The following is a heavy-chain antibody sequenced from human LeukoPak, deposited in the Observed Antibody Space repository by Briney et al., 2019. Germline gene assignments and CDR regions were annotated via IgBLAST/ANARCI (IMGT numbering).Heavy chain of an antibody. CDR3: ARRFTGYSSGWYHDYFDY. CDR1: GGSISSSSYY. Sequence: SEALSLTCTVSGGSISSSSYYWGWIRQPPGKGLEWLGSIYYSGSTYYNPSRKSRVTISVDTAKNQYSLKLSHVTTAATAVYYCARRFTGYSSGWYHDYFDYWGQGTLVTVSS. D-gene: IGHD6-19*01. J-gene: IGHJ4*02. CDR2: IYYSGST. V-gene: IGHV4-39*01.